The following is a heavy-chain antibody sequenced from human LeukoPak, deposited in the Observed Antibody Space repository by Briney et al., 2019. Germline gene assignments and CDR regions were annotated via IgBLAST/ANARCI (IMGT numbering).Heavy chain of an antibody. Sequence: PSETLSLTCTVSGGSISSYYWGWIRQPPGKGLEWIGSIYYSGSTYYNPSLKSRVTISVDTSKNQFSLKLSSVTAADTAVYYCARENTAMVSLIDYWGQGTLVTVSS. D-gene: IGHD5-18*01. CDR3: ARENTAMVSLIDY. V-gene: IGHV4-39*07. CDR1: GGSISSYY. J-gene: IGHJ4*02. CDR2: IYYSGST.